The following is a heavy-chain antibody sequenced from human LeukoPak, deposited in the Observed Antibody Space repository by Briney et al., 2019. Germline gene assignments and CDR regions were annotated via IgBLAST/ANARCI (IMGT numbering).Heavy chain of an antibody. D-gene: IGHD3-10*01. Sequence: GRSLRLSCAASGFTFSSYGMHWVRQAPGKGLEWVSGISSSGGSTYYADSVKGRFTVSRDNSKSTLYLQMSSLRAEDTAVYYCAKAGGPMVFYGMGVWGQGTTVTVSS. CDR3: AKAGGPMVFYGMGV. V-gene: IGHV3-23*01. CDR1: GFTFSSYG. J-gene: IGHJ6*02. CDR2: ISSSGGST.